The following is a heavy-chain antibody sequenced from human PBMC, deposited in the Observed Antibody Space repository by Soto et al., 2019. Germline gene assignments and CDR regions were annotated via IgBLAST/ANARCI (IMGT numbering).Heavy chain of an antibody. D-gene: IGHD6-19*01. V-gene: IGHV4-61*01. CDR1: GGSVSSGSYY. CDR2: IYYSGST. Sequence: QVQLQESGPGLVKPSETLSLTCTVSGGSVSSGSYYWSWIRQPPGKGLEWIGYIYYSGSTNYNPSLKSRVTISVDTSKNQFSLKLSSVTAADTAVYYCARAPIAVAGYYYYYGMDVWGQGTTVTVSS. J-gene: IGHJ6*02. CDR3: ARAPIAVAGYYYYYGMDV.